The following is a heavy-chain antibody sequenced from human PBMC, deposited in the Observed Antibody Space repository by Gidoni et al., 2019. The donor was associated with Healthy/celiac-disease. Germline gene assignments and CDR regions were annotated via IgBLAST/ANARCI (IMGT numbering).Heavy chain of an antibody. Sequence: QVQLQQWGAGLLKPSETLSLTCAVYGGSFSGYYWSWIRQPPGKGLEWIGEINHSGSTNYNPSLKSRVTISVDTSKNQFSLKLSSVTAADTAVYYCARGPRVAARPGWVYWGQGTLVTVSS. CDR1: GGSFSGYY. D-gene: IGHD6-6*01. J-gene: IGHJ4*02. CDR2: INHSGST. V-gene: IGHV4-34*01. CDR3: ARGPRVAARPGWVY.